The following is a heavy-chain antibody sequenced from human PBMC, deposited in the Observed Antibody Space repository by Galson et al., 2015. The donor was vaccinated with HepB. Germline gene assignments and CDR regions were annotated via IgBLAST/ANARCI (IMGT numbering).Heavy chain of an antibody. D-gene: IGHD1-26*01. J-gene: IGHJ4*02. Sequence: SLRLSCAASGFTFSSYAMHWVRQAPGKGLEWVAVISYDGSNKYYADSVKGRFTISRDNSKNTLYLQMNSLRAEDTAVYYCARESSGSYYYFDYWGQGTLVTVSS. V-gene: IGHV3-30-3*01. CDR2: ISYDGSNK. CDR1: GFTFSSYA. CDR3: ARESSGSYYYFDY.